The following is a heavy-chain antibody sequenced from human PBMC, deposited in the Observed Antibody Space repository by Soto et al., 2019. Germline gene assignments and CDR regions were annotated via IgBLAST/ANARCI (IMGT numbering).Heavy chain of an antibody. J-gene: IGHJ5*02. Sequence: QVQLVQSGAEVKKPGASVKVSCKASGYTFTNYDINWVRQAPGQGLEWMGWISAYNGDTNYAQKLQGRVTMTTDTPTSTAYMGLRGRRLEDTAVYYWAGGGPPDPVVVVGNTPFDPGGQGTLVTVSS. CDR1: GYTFTNYD. V-gene: IGHV1-18*01. CDR3: AGGGPPDPVVVVGNTPFDP. D-gene: IGHD2-15*01. CDR2: ISAYNGDT.